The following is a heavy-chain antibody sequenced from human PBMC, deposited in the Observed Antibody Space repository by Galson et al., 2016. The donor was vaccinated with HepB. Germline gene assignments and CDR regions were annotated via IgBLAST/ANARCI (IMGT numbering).Heavy chain of an antibody. J-gene: IGHJ4*02. CDR2: IYPDDSET. V-gene: IGHV5-51*01. CDR1: GYSFSNYW. CDR3: ARPRDMYSSPYIDY. Sequence: QSGAEVKKPGESLKISCKASGYSFSNYWIGWVRQMPGKGLELMGIIYPDDSETTYSPSFQGQVTISADKSISSAYLQWSSLKASDTAMYYCARPRDMYSSPYIDYWGQGTLVTVSS. D-gene: IGHD6-19*01.